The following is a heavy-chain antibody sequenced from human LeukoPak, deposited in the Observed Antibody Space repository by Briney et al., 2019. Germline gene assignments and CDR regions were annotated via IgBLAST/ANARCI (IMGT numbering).Heavy chain of an antibody. V-gene: IGHV3-30-3*01. CDR1: GFTFSSYA. J-gene: IGHJ4*02. D-gene: IGHD6-19*01. Sequence: GGSLRLSCAASGFTFSSYAMHRVRQAPGKGLEWVAVISYDGSNKYYADSVKGRFTISRDNSKNTLYLQMNSLRAEDTAVYYCARDDIDALWVASHKDPYSSGWATFDYWGQGTLVTVSS. CDR3: ARDDIDALWVASHKDPYSSGWATFDY. CDR2: ISYDGSNK.